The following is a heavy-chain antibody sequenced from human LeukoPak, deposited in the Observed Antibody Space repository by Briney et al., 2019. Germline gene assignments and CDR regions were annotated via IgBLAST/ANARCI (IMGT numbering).Heavy chain of an antibody. D-gene: IGHD2-2*01. CDR2: ISSSSSYI. CDR3: AREPIRYCSSTSCYYGGPYYYGMDV. Sequence: GGSLRLSCAASGFTFSSYSMNWVRQAQGKGLEWVSSISSSSSYIYYANSVKGRFTISRDNAKNSLYLQMNSLRAEDTAVYYCAREPIRYCSSTSCYYGGPYYYGMDVWGQGTTVTVSS. CDR1: GFTFSSYS. V-gene: IGHV3-21*01. J-gene: IGHJ6*02.